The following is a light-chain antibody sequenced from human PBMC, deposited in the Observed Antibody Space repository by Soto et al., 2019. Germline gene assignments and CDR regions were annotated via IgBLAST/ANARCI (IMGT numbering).Light chain of an antibody. CDR2: GVV. CDR3: CSYAGGYTYL. Sequence: ARTRPGSVSGSPGQSVSISCTVTGNDVGAYNYVSWYQQHPGRPPKLLIYGVVRWPSGVPDRFSGSKSGNTASLTISGLQAEDEADYFCCSYAGGYTYLFGTGTKVTVL. J-gene: IGLJ1*01. V-gene: IGLV2-11*01. CDR1: GNDVGAYNY.